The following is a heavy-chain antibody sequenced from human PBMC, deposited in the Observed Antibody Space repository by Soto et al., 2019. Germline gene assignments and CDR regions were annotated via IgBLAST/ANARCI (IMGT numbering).Heavy chain of an antibody. CDR3: ARGGLEPFDY. CDR2: INKDGSYK. D-gene: IGHD1-1*01. J-gene: IGHJ4*02. Sequence: HPGGSLRLSCATSGFTFSYEWMHWVRQVPGKGLVWVSRINKDGSYKNYADFVEGRFTISRDDAKSELYLHMDRLRAEDTAVYYCARGGLEPFDYLGQGALVTVSS. CDR1: GFTFSYEW. V-gene: IGHV3-74*01.